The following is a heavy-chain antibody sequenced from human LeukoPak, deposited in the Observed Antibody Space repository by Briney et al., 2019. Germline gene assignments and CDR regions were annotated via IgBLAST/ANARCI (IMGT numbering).Heavy chain of an antibody. V-gene: IGHV4-59*12. CDR3: ARGRRYFDWSRQYYFDY. CDR2: IYYSGST. J-gene: IGHJ4*02. CDR1: GGSISSYY. Sequence: SETLSLTXTVSGGSISSYYWSWIRQPPGKGLEWVGYIYYSGSTNYNPSLKSRVPISVDTSKNQFSLKLSSVTAADTAVYYCARGRRYFDWSRQYYFDYWGQGTLVTVSS. D-gene: IGHD3-9*01.